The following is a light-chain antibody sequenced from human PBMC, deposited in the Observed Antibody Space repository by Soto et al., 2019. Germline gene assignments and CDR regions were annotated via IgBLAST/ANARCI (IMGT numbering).Light chain of an antibody. J-gene: IGKJ1*01. V-gene: IGKV3D-15*01. CDR2: SAS. CDR3: QHYRSYPKA. CDR1: QSVSGK. Sequence: DIKMTQSPATLSVSLGERATLSCRASQSVSGKLAWYQHKPGQTPRLLIYSASTWTTGTPDRFSGSGSGTEFSLTIRSLQPEDFAAYYCQHYRSYPKAFGQGTRVDIK.